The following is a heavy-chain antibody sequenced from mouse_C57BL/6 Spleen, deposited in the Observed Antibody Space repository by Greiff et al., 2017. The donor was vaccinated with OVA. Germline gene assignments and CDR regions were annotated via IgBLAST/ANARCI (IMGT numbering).Heavy chain of an antibody. Sequence: QVQLQQSGPGLVQPSQSLSITCTVSGFSLTSYGVHWVRQSPGKGLEWLGVIWSGGSTDYNAAFISRLSISKDNSKSQVFFKMNSLQADDTAIYYCARNGDYDYDGTIDYWGQGTTLTVSS. CDR1: GFSLTSYG. D-gene: IGHD2-4*01. J-gene: IGHJ2*01. V-gene: IGHV2-2*01. CDR3: ARNGDYDYDGTIDY. CDR2: IWSGGST.